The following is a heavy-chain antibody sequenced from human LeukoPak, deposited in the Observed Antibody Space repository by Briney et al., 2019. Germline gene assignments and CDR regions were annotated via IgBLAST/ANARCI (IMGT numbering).Heavy chain of an antibody. CDR1: GFTFSSYA. CDR2: MSYDGSNK. D-gene: IGHD3-16*01. CDR3: ARVLNYVPGDY. V-gene: IGHV3-30-3*01. Sequence: GRSLRLSCAASGFTFSSYAMHWVRQAPGKGLEWVAVMSYDGSNKYYADSVKGRFTISRDNSKNTLYLQMNSLRAEDTAVYYCARVLNYVPGDYWGQGTLVTVSS. J-gene: IGHJ4*02.